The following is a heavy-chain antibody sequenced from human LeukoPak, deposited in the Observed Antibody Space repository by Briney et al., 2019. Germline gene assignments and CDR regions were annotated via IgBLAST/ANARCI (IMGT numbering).Heavy chain of an antibody. D-gene: IGHD2-2*01. J-gene: IGHJ1*01. CDR1: GYTFTSYA. CDR2: INAGNGNT. V-gene: IGHV1-3*01. Sequence: ASVKVSCKASGYTFTSYAMHWVRQAPGQRLEWMGWINAGNGNTKYSQKFQGRVTITRDTSASTAYMELNSLRSEDTAVYYCARDEYCSSTSCYGYFQHWGQGTLVTVSS. CDR3: ARDEYCSSTSCYGYFQH.